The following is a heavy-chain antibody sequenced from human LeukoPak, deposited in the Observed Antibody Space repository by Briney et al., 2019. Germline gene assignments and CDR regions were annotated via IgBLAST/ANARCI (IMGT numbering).Heavy chain of an antibody. CDR3: ARVPPDGGWYSGY. V-gene: IGHV1-2*02. Sequence: GASVTVSCKASGYTFTGSYMHWVRQAPGLGLEWMGWINCNSGGTKYAQKFQGRVTMTGDTSITTAYMEVSSLRSDDTAVYYCARVPPDGGWYSGYWGQGTLVTVSS. J-gene: IGHJ4*02. CDR2: INCNSGGT. D-gene: IGHD6-19*01. CDR1: GYTFTGSY.